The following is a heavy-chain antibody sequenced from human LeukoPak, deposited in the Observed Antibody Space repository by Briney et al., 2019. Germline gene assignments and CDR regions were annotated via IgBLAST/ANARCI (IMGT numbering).Heavy chain of an antibody. J-gene: IGHJ4*02. CDR1: GDSVASNSVA. CDR3: SRGIGNRYWGLDY. V-gene: IGHV6-1*01. Sequence: SQTLSFTCAIAGDSVASNSVAWNWIRQSPSRGLEWLGRTYYRSEWYIDYAVSVKGRIIITPDTSKNQFSLQLNSVTPEDTAVYYCSRGIGNRYWGLDYWGQGALVTVSS. D-gene: IGHD2-8*02. CDR2: TYYRSEWYI.